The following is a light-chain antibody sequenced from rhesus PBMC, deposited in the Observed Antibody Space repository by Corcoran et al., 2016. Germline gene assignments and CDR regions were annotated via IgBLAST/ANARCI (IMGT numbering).Light chain of an antibody. Sequence: DIQMTQSPSSLSASVGDTVTITCRANQSISSWLAWYQQKPGKAPKLLIYKASNLQSGVPSRFSGCGSGTEFTLTISSLQSEDFATYYCPQYTSSPLTFGGGTKVELK. CDR1: QSISSW. V-gene: IGKV1-22*01. J-gene: IGKJ4*01. CDR2: KAS. CDR3: PQYTSSPLT.